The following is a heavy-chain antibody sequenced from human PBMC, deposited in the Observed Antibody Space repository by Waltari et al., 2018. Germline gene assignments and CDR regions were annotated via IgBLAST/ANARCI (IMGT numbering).Heavy chain of an antibody. CDR1: GFTFNSVS. V-gene: IGHV3-21*02. CDR2: MASGSDYR. J-gene: IGHJ4*02. Sequence: EVPLVESGGGLVKPGGSLTLSCEASGFTFNSVSMTGVRQAPGKGLEWLSTMASGSDYRFYAVSVRGRFTISRDNARSTVNLRMNSLRTEDTAVYYCVKGGYIISDYWGQGIQVIVSS. D-gene: IGHD3-22*01. CDR3: VKGGYIISDY.